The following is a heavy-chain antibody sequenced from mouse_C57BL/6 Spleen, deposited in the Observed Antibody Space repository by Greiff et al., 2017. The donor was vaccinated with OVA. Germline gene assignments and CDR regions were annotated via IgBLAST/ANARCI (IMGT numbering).Heavy chain of an antibody. D-gene: IGHD1-1*01. Sequence: QVQLKQSGPELVKPGASVKISCKASGYAFSSSWMNWVKQRPGKGLEWIGRIYPGDGDPNYNGKFKGKATLTADKSSSTAYMQLSSLTSEDSAVYFCATITTVYFDYWGQGTTLTVSS. CDR2: IYPGDGDP. CDR3: ATITTVYFDY. V-gene: IGHV1-82*01. CDR1: GYAFSSSW. J-gene: IGHJ2*01.